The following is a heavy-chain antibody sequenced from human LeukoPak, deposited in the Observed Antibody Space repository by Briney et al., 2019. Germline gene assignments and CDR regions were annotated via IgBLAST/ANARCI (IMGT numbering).Heavy chain of an antibody. J-gene: IGHJ3*02. CDR3: AAQWLVMGAFDI. CDR2: ISGSGGGT. D-gene: IGHD6-19*01. V-gene: IGHV3-23*01. CDR1: GFTFTSYA. Sequence: GGSLRLSCATSGFTFTSYAMSWVRQAPRKGLTWVSGISGSGGGTYYADSVKGRFTISRDNSKNTLYLQMNSLRAEDTAVYYCAAQWLVMGAFDIWGQGTMVTVSS.